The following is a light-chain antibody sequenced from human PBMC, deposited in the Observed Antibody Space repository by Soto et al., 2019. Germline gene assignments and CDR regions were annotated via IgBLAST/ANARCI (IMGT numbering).Light chain of an antibody. CDR1: SSDVGGYNS. Sequence: QSVLTQPPSASGSPGQSVTISCTGTSSDVGGYNSVSWYQQHPGKAPKLMIYEVSKRPSGVPDRFSGSKSGNTASLTISGLQAEDEADYYCCSYAGSYTVVFGGGTKVTVL. J-gene: IGLJ2*01. CDR2: EVS. CDR3: CSYAGSYTVV. V-gene: IGLV2-8*01.